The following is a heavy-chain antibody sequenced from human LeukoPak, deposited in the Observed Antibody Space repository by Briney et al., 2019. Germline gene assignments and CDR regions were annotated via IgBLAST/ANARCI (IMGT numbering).Heavy chain of an antibody. CDR3: AKGIAAAGILGPNNWNWYFDL. CDR2: ISGSGGST. Sequence: GVSLRLSCAASGFTFSNAWMSWVRQAPGKGREWVSAISGSGGSTYYADSVKGRFTISRDNSKNTLYLQMNSLRAEDTAVYYCAKGIAAAGILGPNNWNWYFDLWGRGTLVTVSS. J-gene: IGHJ2*01. V-gene: IGHV3-23*01. CDR1: GFTFSNAW. D-gene: IGHD6-13*01.